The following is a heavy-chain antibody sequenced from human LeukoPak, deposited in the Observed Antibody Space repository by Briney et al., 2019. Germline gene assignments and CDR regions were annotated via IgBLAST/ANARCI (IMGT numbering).Heavy chain of an antibody. CDR3: ARRVMVRGVLLIWFDP. V-gene: IGHV1-8*01. D-gene: IGHD3-10*01. Sequence: ASVKVSCKASGYTFTSYDINWVRQATGQGLEWMGWMNPNSGNTGYAQKFQGRVTMTRNTSISTAYMGLSSLRSEDTAVYYCARRVMVRGVLLIWFDPWGQGTLVTVSS. J-gene: IGHJ5*02. CDR2: MNPNSGNT. CDR1: GYTFTSYD.